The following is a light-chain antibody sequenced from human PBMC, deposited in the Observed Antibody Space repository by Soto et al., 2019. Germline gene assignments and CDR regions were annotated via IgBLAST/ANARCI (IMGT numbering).Light chain of an antibody. CDR2: GAS. CDR3: QQYCTSPLT. Sequence: EIVLTQSPATLSLSPGERATLSCRASHSFTSNFLAWYQQKPGQAPRLLVYGASRRATDIPDRFSGSGSGTDFTLTISRLEPEDFAIYYCQQYCTSPLTFGPGTRVD. CDR1: HSFTSNF. V-gene: IGKV3-20*01. J-gene: IGKJ3*01.